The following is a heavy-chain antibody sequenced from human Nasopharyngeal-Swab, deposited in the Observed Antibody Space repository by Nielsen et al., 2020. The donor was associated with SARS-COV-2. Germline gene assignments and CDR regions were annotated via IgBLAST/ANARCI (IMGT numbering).Heavy chain of an antibody. D-gene: IGHD3-10*01. J-gene: IGHJ6*02. CDR1: GGSFNGYY. CDR2: INHSGSA. V-gene: IGHV4-34*01. Sequence: SETLSLTCAVYGGSFNGYYWSWIRQPPGKGLEWIGEINHSGSANYNPSLKSRVTISIDTSKNQFSLKLRSVTAADTAVYYCARAPDYGSGSYYFLSQYYYYGMDVWGQGTTVTVSS. CDR3: ARAPDYGSGSYYFLSQYYYYGMDV.